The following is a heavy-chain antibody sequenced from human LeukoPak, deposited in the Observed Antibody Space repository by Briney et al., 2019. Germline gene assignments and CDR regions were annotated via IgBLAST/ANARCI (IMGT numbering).Heavy chain of an antibody. CDR1: GYTFTDYY. CDR2: VDPEDGET. J-gene: IGHJ6*03. Sequence: ASVKVSCKVSGYTFTDYYMHWVQQAPGKGLEWMGLVDPEDGETIYAEKFQGRVTITADTSTDTAYMELSSLRSEDTAVYYCATLVTTVTRLPYYYYMDVWGKGTTVTVSS. V-gene: IGHV1-69-2*01. CDR3: ATLVTTVTRLPYYYYMDV. D-gene: IGHD4-11*01.